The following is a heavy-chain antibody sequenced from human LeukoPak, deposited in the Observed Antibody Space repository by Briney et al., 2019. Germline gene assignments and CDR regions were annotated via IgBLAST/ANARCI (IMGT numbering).Heavy chain of an antibody. CDR1: GGSISSYY. V-gene: IGHV4-59*01. CDR2: IYYSGSI. J-gene: IGHJ4*02. Sequence: PSETLSLTCTVSGGSISSYYWSWIRQPPGKGLEWIGYIYYSGSINYNPSLKSRVTISVETSKNQFSLKLSSVTAADTAVYYCAHHYDFWSGYIDYWGQGTLVTVSS. CDR3: AHHYDFWSGYIDY. D-gene: IGHD3-3*01.